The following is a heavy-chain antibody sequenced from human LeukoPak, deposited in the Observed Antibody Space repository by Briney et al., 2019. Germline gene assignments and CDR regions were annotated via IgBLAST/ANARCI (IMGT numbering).Heavy chain of an antibody. V-gene: IGHV3-30*02. CDR1: GFSFSSYG. Sequence: GGSLRLSCAGSGFSFSSYGMHWVRQAPGKGLEWMAFIRSDGSNKYYADSVKGRFTISRDNSRNTLFLQMNSLRAEDTAVYYCAKEGNSFGFDHWGRGTLVTVSS. J-gene: IGHJ4*02. CDR3: AKEGNSFGFDH. D-gene: IGHD5-18*01. CDR2: IRSDGSNK.